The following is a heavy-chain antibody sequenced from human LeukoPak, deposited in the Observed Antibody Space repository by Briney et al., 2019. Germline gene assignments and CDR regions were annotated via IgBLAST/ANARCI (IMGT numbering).Heavy chain of an antibody. Sequence: PSETLSLTCTVSGGSISSSSYYWGRIRQPPGKGLEWIGSIYYSGSTYYNPSLKSRVTISVDTSKNQFSLKLSSVTAADTAVYYCASGIAAAESYYYYYYMDVWGKGTTVTISS. CDR1: GGSISSSSYY. J-gene: IGHJ6*03. CDR3: ASGIAAAESYYYYYYMDV. CDR2: IYYSGST. V-gene: IGHV4-39*01. D-gene: IGHD6-13*01.